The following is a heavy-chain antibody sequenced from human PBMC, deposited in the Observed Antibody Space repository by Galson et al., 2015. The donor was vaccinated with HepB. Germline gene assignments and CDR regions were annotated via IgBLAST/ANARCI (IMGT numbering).Heavy chain of an antibody. Sequence: VKVSCKVSGYTFTDYYMHWVQQAPGKGLEWMGLVDPEDGETIYAEKFQGRVTITADTSTDTAYMELSSLRAEDTAVYYCATDPGIAAAGMDWFDPWGQGTLVTVSS. D-gene: IGHD6-13*01. CDR3: ATDPGIAAAGMDWFDP. CDR1: GYTFTDYY. CDR2: VDPEDGET. V-gene: IGHV1-69-2*01. J-gene: IGHJ5*02.